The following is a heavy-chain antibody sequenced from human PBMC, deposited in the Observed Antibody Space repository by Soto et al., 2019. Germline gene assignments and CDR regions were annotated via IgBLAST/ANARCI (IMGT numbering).Heavy chain of an antibody. V-gene: IGHV3-7*01. CDR3: AREIAARL. D-gene: IGHD6-6*01. Sequence: EVQLVESGGGLVQPGGSLRLSCAASGFTFSSYWMSWVRQAPGKGLEWVANIKQDGSEENYVDSVKGRFTISRDNAKNALYLQMDSLRVEVTAVYYCAREIAARLWGKGTTVTVSS. CDR1: GFTFSSYW. J-gene: IGHJ6*01. CDR2: IKQDGSEE.